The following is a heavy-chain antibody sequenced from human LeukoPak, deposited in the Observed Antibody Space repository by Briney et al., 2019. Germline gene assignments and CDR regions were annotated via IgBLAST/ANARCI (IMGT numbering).Heavy chain of an antibody. Sequence: SETLSLTCTVSGGSISSSSYYWGWIRQPPGKGLEWIGSIYYSGSTYYNPSLKSRVTISVDTSKNQFSLKLSSVTAADTAVYYCARDGGYYGSGSSLDYWGQGTLVTVSS. D-gene: IGHD3-10*01. CDR3: ARDGGYYGSGSSLDY. CDR1: GGSISSSSYY. J-gene: IGHJ4*02. V-gene: IGHV4-39*07. CDR2: IYYSGST.